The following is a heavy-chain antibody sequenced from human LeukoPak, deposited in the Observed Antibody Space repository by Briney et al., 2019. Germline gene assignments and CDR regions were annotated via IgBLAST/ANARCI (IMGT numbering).Heavy chain of an antibody. CDR2: INHIRIT. V-gene: IGHV4-34*01. Sequence: SETLSLTCAVYGGSFSGYYWSWIRQPPGKGLEWIGEINHIRITNYNPSLKSRVTMSVDTSKNQFSLRLTSVTAADAAVYFCARHYITYGDYNRVRANAMDVWGKGTTVIISS. CDR3: ARHYITYGDYNRVRANAMDV. J-gene: IGHJ6*04. CDR1: GGSFSGYY. D-gene: IGHD4-17*01.